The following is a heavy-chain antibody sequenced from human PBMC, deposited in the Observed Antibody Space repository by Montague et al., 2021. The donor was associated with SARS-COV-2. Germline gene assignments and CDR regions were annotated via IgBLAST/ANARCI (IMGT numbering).Heavy chain of an antibody. V-gene: IGHV4-61*01. Sequence: SETLSLTCTVSGVSVSNRYTHWSWLRQSPGKGLEWIGHIDYVGSPKYTPSLHSRVTISLDTSKNQLSLRLNSATAADTAVYYCATYWQGGSGRGSWGQGTLVTVSS. CDR2: IDYVGSP. J-gene: IGHJ5*02. CDR3: ATYWQGGSGRGS. D-gene: IGHD3-10*01. CDR1: GVSVSNRYTH.